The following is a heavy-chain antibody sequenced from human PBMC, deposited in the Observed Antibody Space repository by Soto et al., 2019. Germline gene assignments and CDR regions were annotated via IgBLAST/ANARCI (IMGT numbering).Heavy chain of an antibody. J-gene: IGHJ6*03. D-gene: IGHD6-13*01. CDR2: TYYRSKWYN. CDR3: ARFFQGLSAAAGIYYYYYMDV. CDR1: GDSVSSNSAA. Sequence: PSQTLSLTCAISGDSVSSNSAAWNCIRQSPSRGLEWLGRTYYRSKWYNDYAVSVKSRITINPDTSKNQFSLQLNSVTPEDTAVYYCARFFQGLSAAAGIYYYYYMDVWGKGTTVTVSS. V-gene: IGHV6-1*01.